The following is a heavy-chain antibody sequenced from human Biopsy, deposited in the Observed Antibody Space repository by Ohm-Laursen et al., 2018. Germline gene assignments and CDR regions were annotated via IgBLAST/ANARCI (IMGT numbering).Heavy chain of an antibody. Sequence: GTLSLTCAVSGGSISSYYWNWIRQPPGKGLEWIGYIYYSGTTDYSPSLKSRVTISIDKSKNQFFLKLSSVTAEDTAVYYCARLGSGDYFPTFFDFWGQGALVTVSS. CDR2: IYYSGTT. D-gene: IGHD5-12*01. CDR3: ARLGSGDYFPTFFDF. J-gene: IGHJ4*02. V-gene: IGHV4-59*01. CDR1: GGSISSYY.